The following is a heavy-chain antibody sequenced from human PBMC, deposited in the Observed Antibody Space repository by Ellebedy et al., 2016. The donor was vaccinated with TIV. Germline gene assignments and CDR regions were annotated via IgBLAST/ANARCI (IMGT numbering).Heavy chain of an antibody. Sequence: PGGSLRLSCEASGFTFSAFAMGWVRQTPGKGLEWVSGMHGSGRGISYSESVKGRFIISRDNSKNILYLQMNSLRAEDTAIYYCAKQYDGGSYVPWDWGQGTLVTVSS. CDR2: MHGSGRGI. CDR3: AKQYDGGSYVPWD. V-gene: IGHV3-23*01. CDR1: GFTFSAFA. J-gene: IGHJ4*02. D-gene: IGHD3-16*01.